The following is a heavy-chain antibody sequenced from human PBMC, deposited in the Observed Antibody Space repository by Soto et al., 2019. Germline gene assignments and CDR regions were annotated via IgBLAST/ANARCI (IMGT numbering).Heavy chain of an antibody. J-gene: IGHJ5*02. V-gene: IGHV3-30-3*01. CDR2: ILYDGSIE. Sequence: TGGSLRLSCAASGFTFSTYAMNWVRQAPGKGLEWVAVILYDGSIEHYADSVKGRFTVSRDNSKNTVYLQMNSLTPEDTAVYYCAREASVAALNWFDHWGPGALVTVSS. CDR3: AREASVAALNWFDH. CDR1: GFTFSTYA. D-gene: IGHD6-6*01.